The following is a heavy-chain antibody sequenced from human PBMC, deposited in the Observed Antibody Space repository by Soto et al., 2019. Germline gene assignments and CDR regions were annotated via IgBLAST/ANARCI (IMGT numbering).Heavy chain of an antibody. CDR1: GFTFSSYG. V-gene: IGHV3-33*01. J-gene: IGHJ5*02. CDR2: IWYDGSNK. D-gene: IGHD6-13*01. Sequence: GGSLRLSCAASGFTFSSYGMHWVRQAPGKGLEWVAVIWYDGSNKYYADSVKGRFTISRDNSKNTLYLQMNSLRAEDTAVYYCARDRMEQLRHNWFDPWGQGTLVTVSS. CDR3: ARDRMEQLRHNWFDP.